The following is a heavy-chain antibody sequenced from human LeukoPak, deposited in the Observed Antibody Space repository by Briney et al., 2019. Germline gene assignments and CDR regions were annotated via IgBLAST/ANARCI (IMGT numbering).Heavy chain of an antibody. CDR1: GGSISSGDYY. CDR3: ARHLYDSSGYFFDY. D-gene: IGHD3-22*01. J-gene: IGHJ4*02. CDR2: IYYSGST. V-gene: IGHV4-30-4*01. Sequence: SETLSLTFTVSGGSISSGDYYWSWIRQPPGKGLEWIGYIYYSGSTYYNPSLKSRVTISVDTSKNQFSLKLSSVTAADTAVYYCARHLYDSSGYFFDYWGQGTLVTVSS.